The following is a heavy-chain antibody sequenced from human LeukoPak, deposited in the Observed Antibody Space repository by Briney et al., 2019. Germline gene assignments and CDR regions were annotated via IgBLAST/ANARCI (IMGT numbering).Heavy chain of an antibody. CDR1: GFTFSSYS. CDR2: ISGSSSTI. V-gene: IGHV3-48*01. CDR3: AREAPKYYYDSSGYFNYFHY. J-gene: IGHJ4*02. Sequence: GGSLRLSCAASGFTFSSYSMNWVRQAPGKGLEWVSYISGSSSTIYYADSVKGRFTISRDNAKNSLYLQMNSLRAEDTAVYYCAREAPKYYYDSSGYFNYFHYWGQGTLVTVSS. D-gene: IGHD3-22*01.